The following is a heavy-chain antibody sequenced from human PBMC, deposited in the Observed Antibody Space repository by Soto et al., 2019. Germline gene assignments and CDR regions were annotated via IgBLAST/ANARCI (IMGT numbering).Heavy chain of an antibody. D-gene: IGHD4-17*01. J-gene: IGHJ6*02. Sequence: ASVKVSCKVSGYTLTELSMHWVRQAPGKGLEWMGGFDPEDGETIYAQKFQGRVTMTEDTSTDTAYMELSSLRSEDTAVYYCARWGATRTTVTAPSLGAFYGMDVWGQGTTVTSP. CDR1: GYTLTELS. V-gene: IGHV1-24*01. CDR3: ARWGATRTTVTAPSLGAFYGMDV. CDR2: FDPEDGET.